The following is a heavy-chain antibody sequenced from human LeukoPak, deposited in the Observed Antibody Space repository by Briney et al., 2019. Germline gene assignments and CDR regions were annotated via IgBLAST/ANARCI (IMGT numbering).Heavy chain of an antibody. D-gene: IGHD6-13*01. CDR1: GGSISSSSYY. J-gene: IGHJ4*02. CDR2: IYYSGST. Sequence: PSETLSLTCTVSGGSISSSSYYWGWIRQPPGKGLEWIGSIYYSGSTYYNPSLKSRVTISVDTSKNQFSLKLSSVTAADTAVYYCARVKIAAAASFDYWGQGTLVTVSS. V-gene: IGHV4-39*07. CDR3: ARVKIAAAASFDY.